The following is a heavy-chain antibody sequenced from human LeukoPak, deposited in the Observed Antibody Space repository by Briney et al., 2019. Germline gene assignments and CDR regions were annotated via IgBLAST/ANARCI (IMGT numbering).Heavy chain of an antibody. CDR1: GFTVSSNY. V-gene: IGHV3-66*01. D-gene: IGHD6-19*01. CDR3: AKDLEEQWLVRYFDY. Sequence: PGGSLRLSCAASGFTVSSNYMSWVRQAPGKGLEWVSVMYSGGTTYYTDSVKGRFTISRDNSKNTLYLQMNSLRAEDTAVYYCAKDLEEQWLVRYFDYWGQGTLVTVSS. J-gene: IGHJ4*02. CDR2: MYSGGTT.